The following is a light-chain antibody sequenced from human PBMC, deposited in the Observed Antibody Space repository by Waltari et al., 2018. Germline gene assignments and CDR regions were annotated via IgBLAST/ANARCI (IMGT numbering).Light chain of an antibody. J-gene: IGLJ3*02. CDR2: DVS. CDR3: NSYTSTSTLV. Sequence: QSALTQPASVSGSPGQSITISCTGTSSDVGGSNYVSWYQQHPGKVPKLIIYDVSNRPSGVSNRFSGSKSGNTASLTISGLQAEDEADYYCNSYTSTSTLVFGGGTKLTVL. CDR1: SSDVGGSNY. V-gene: IGLV2-14*01.